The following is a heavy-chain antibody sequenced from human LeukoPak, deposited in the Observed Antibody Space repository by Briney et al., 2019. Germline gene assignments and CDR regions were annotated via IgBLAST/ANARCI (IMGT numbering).Heavy chain of an antibody. J-gene: IGHJ4*02. V-gene: IGHV3-30*18. CDR3: AKDPPSSGTTFDC. CDR1: GFTFSSYA. CDR2: ISYDGSNK. D-gene: IGHD3-10*01. Sequence: GGSLRLSCAASGFTFSSYAMNWVRQAPGKGLEWVAVISYDGSNKYYADSVKGRFTISRDNSKNTLYLEMNSLRAEDTAVYYCAKDPPSSGTTFDCWGQGTLVAVSS.